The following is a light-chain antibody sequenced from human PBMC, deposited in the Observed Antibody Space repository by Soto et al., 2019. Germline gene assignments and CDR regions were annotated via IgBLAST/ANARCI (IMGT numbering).Light chain of an antibody. Sequence: QSVLTQPASVSGSPGQSITISCTGTSSDAGGYNYVSWYQQHPGKAPRLMIFDVSNRPSGVSNRFSGSKSGNAASLTISGLQADDEADYYCSSFTSSTTYVFGTGTKLTVL. V-gene: IGLV2-14*01. CDR1: SSDAGGYNY. J-gene: IGLJ1*01. CDR3: SSFTSSTTYV. CDR2: DVS.